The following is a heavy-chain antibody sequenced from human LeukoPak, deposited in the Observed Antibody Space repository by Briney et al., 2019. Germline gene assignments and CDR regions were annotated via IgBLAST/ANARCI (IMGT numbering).Heavy chain of an antibody. V-gene: IGHV4-34*01. CDR3: AEEVAGTGGFDY. D-gene: IGHD6-19*01. CDR2: INHSGST. J-gene: IGHJ4*02. CDR1: GGSFSGYY. Sequence: SETLSLTCAVYGGSFSGYYWSWIRQPPGKGLEWIGEINHSGSTNYNPSLKSRVTISVDTSKNQFSLKLSSVTAADTAVYHCAEEVAGTGGFDYWGQGTLVTVSS.